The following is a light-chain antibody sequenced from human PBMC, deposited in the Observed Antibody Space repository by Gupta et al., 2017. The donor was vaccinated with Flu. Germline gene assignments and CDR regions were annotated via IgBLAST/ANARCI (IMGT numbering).Light chain of an antibody. V-gene: IGLV3-21*02. Sequence: QTAASDGGDGNLGSKRVHWYRQQPGHAPLLVVYDDSQRPSVRPDRFSGSNSGNAATLTISRVHAGDEAEYYCQVWYTSSGDGVFGGGTKLTVL. CDR3: QVWYTSSGDGV. CDR1: NLGSKR. CDR2: DDS. J-gene: IGLJ2*01.